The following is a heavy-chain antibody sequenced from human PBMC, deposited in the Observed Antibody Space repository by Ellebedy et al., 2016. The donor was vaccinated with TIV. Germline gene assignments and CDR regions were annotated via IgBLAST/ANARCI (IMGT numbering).Heavy chain of an antibody. CDR1: GFTFSNYG. CDR3: AKDSPSDS. J-gene: IGHJ5*01. Sequence: GGSLRLXXAASGFTFSNYGMHWVRQAPGEGLEWVALISYDESIKYYADSVKGRFIISRDNSKNTLYLQMNSLRTEDTAVYYCAKDSPSDSWGHGTPVTVSS. CDR2: ISYDESIK. V-gene: IGHV3-30*18.